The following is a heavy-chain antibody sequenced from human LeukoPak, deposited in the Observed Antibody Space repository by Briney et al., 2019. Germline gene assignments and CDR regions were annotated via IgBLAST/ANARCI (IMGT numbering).Heavy chain of an antibody. D-gene: IGHD6-13*01. Sequence: SETLSLTCTVSGGSISSYYWSWIRQPPGKGLEWIGDIYYSGSTTYNPSLKSRVTISVDTSKNHISLRLRSLTAADAAVYYCARVYTGSSWDYYYYMDVWGKGTTVTVSS. CDR2: IYYSGST. V-gene: IGHV4-59*08. CDR1: GGSISSYY. CDR3: ARVYTGSSWDYYYYMDV. J-gene: IGHJ6*03.